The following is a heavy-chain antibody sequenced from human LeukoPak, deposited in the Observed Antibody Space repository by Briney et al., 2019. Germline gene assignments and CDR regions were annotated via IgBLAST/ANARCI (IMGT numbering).Heavy chain of an antibody. Sequence: ASVKVSCRPSGYTFTSYYMHWVRQAPGQGLEWVGIINPSDGTTRYAQKFQGRVTMTRDMSTRTVYMELSTLRSDDTAVYYCARDNCGGDCHFDYWDQGTLVTVSS. CDR3: ARDNCGGDCHFDY. J-gene: IGHJ4*02. V-gene: IGHV1-46*01. CDR2: INPSDGTT. CDR1: GYTFTSYY. D-gene: IGHD2-21*02.